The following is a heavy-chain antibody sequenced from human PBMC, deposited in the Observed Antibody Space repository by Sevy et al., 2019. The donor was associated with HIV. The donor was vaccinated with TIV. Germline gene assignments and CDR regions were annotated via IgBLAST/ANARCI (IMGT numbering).Heavy chain of an antibody. CDR2: IIPILGIA. Sequence: ASVKVSCKASGGTFSSYAISWVRQAPGQGLEWMGRIIPILGIANYEKKFQGRVTITADKSTGKAYMELSSLRSEDTAVYYCARDKVGYSSSWYPWYNWFDPWGQGTLVTVSS. J-gene: IGHJ5*02. CDR1: GGTFSSYA. V-gene: IGHV1-69*04. D-gene: IGHD6-13*01. CDR3: ARDKVGYSSSWYPWYNWFDP.